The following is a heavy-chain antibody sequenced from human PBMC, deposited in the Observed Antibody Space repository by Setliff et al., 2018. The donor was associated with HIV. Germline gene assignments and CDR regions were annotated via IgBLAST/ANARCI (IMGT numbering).Heavy chain of an antibody. Sequence: GGSLRLSCAASGFTFSSYSMNWVRQAPGKGLEWVASIRYDGSNKYYAESVKGRFTISRDNSKNTLYLQMNSLRAEDTAVYYCAKGHATSSWLTALLDYWGQGALVTVSS. D-gene: IGHD6-13*01. CDR2: IRYDGSNK. J-gene: IGHJ4*02. CDR1: GFTFSSYS. CDR3: AKGHATSSWLTALLDY. V-gene: IGHV3-30*02.